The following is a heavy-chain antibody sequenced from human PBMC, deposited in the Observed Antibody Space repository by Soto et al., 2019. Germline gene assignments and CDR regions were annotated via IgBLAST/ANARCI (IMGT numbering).Heavy chain of an antibody. CDR1: GFTFRTYA. CDR3: AKEKDYDFNWGSDRFTSHY. V-gene: IGHV3-23*01. D-gene: IGHD3-16*02. J-gene: IGHJ4*02. CDR2: ISGSAGT. Sequence: PGGSLRLSCTASGFTFRTYAMTWFRQAPGKGLEWVSAISGSAGTFYATSVKGRFTISRDNSRSTVYLQMHSLRAEDSAIHYCAKEKDYDFNWGSDRFTSHYWGRGTLVTVSS.